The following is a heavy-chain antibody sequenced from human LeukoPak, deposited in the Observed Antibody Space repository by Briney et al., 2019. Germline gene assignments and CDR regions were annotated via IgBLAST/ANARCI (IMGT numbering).Heavy chain of an antibody. Sequence: SETLSLTCTVSGGSISSGGYYWSWIRQHPGKGLEWIGYIYYSGSTYYNPSLKSRVTISVDTSKNQFSLKLSSVTAADTAVYLCARDPNYYVSSGYPGAFDIWGQGTMVTVSS. CDR1: GGSISSGGYY. CDR2: IYYSGST. J-gene: IGHJ3*02. D-gene: IGHD3-22*01. V-gene: IGHV4-31*03. CDR3: ARDPNYYVSSGYPGAFDI.